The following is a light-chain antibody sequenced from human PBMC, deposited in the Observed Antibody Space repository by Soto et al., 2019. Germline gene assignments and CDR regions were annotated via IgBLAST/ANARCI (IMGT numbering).Light chain of an antibody. V-gene: IGLV1-40*01. CDR2: GNS. J-gene: IGLJ1*01. CDR1: SSNIGAGYE. CDR3: QSYDSSLSEV. Sequence: QSVLTQPPSVSGAPGQRVTISCTGSSSNIGAGYEVHWYQQLPGTAPKLLIYGNSNRPSGVPDRFSGSKSGTSASLAITGLHAEDEADYNCQSYDSSLSEVFGTGTKVTVL.